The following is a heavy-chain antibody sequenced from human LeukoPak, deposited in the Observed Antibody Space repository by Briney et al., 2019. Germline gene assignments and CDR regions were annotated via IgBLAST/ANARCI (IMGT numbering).Heavy chain of an antibody. CDR1: GYTLTELS. CDR2: FDPEDGET. Sequence: ASVKVSCKVSGYTLTELSMHWVRQAPGKGLEWMGGFDPEDGETIYARKFQGRVTMTEDTSTDTAYMELSSLRSEDTAVYYCATADWNSMRAFDYWGQGTLVTVSS. CDR3: ATADWNSMRAFDY. V-gene: IGHV1-24*01. D-gene: IGHD1-7*01. J-gene: IGHJ4*02.